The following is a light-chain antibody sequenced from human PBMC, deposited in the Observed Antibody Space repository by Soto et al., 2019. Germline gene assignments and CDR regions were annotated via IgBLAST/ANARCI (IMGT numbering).Light chain of an antibody. Sequence: GDRVTITCRASQSISSWLAWYQQKPGKAPKLLIYDASSLESGVPSRFSGSGSGTEFTLTISSLQPDDFATYYCLQDINYPWTFGQGTKVEIK. CDR1: QSISSW. V-gene: IGKV1-5*01. J-gene: IGKJ1*01. CDR3: LQDINYPWT. CDR2: DAS.